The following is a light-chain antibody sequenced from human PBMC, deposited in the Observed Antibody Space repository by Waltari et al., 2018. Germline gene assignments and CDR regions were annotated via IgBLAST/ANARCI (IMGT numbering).Light chain of an antibody. V-gene: IGLV3-19*01. CDR2: AKN. J-gene: IGLJ3*02. Sequence: SSELTQDPVVSVDLGQTVSFTCRGDSLRKYYATWYQQKPGQAPTLVIFAKNRRPSGIPDRVSGYSSGNTASLTITGAQAEDEADYYCSSRNSSLNPLRLFGGGTKLTVL. CDR3: SSRNSSLNPLRL. CDR1: SLRKYY.